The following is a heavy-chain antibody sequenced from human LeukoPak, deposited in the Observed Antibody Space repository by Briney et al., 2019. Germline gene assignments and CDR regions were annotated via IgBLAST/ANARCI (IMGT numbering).Heavy chain of an antibody. CDR2: INPTSGGT. CDR1: GYTFTDYY. Sequence: RASVKVSCKASGYTFTDYYVNWVRQAPGQGLECVGWINPTSGGTSYAQKFQGRVTLTRDTSINTAYMDLSSLRYDDTAIYYCARGHSGDGYHFDYWGQGTLVAVSS. J-gene: IGHJ4*02. V-gene: IGHV1-2*02. D-gene: IGHD2-21*01. CDR3: ARGHSGDGYHFDY.